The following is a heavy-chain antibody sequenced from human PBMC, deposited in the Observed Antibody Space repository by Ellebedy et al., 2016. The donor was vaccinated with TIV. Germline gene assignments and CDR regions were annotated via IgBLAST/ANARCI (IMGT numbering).Heavy chain of an antibody. CDR3: AKSPLMVVAIGAFDM. V-gene: IGHV3-23*01. CDR1: GFTFSSFA. J-gene: IGHJ3*02. D-gene: IGHD2-21*01. CDR2: ISGSGSTT. Sequence: GESLKISCSVSGFTFSSFAMGWVRQAPGKGLEGVSSISGSGSTTTYADSVRGRFTISRDNSKNTLYLHVNSLRGDDTAVYYCAKSPLMVVAIGAFDMWGQGTAVTVSS.